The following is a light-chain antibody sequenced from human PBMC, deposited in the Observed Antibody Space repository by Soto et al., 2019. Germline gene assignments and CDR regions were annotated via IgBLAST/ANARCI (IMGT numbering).Light chain of an antibody. CDR2: DAS. V-gene: IGKV1-5*01. CDR3: QQYNGFPGT. CDR1: QSVSIW. Sequence: DIQMTQSPSTLSASVGDRVTITCRASQSVSIWLAWYQQKPGKAPKLLIYDASSVASGAPSKFSGSGSGTEFALSISSLQSDEFATYHCQQYNGFPGTFGQGTKVDMK. J-gene: IGKJ2*01.